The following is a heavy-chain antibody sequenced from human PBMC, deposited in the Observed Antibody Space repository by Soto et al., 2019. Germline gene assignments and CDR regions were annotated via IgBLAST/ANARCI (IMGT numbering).Heavy chain of an antibody. CDR3: AGVTDYYGSGSAGGFDP. CDR2: IIPIFGTA. Sequence: QVQLVQSGAEVKKPGSSVKVSCKASGGTFSSYAISWVRQAPGQGLEWMGGIIPIFGTANYAQKFQGRVTITADESTSTAYMELSSLRSEDTAVYYCAGVTDYYGSGSAGGFDPWGQGTLFTVSS. J-gene: IGHJ5*02. D-gene: IGHD3-10*01. CDR1: GGTFSSYA. V-gene: IGHV1-69*01.